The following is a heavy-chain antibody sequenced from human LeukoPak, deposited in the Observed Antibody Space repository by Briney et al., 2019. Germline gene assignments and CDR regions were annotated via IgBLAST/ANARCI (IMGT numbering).Heavy chain of an antibody. CDR1: GYTFTGYY. CDR3: ARQGYSGHSQGAADY. V-gene: IGHV1-2*02. D-gene: IGHD4-23*01. CDR2: INPNSGGT. Sequence: ASVKVSCKVSGYTFTGYYMHWVRQAPGQGLEWMGWINPNSGGTNYAQKFQGRVTMTRDTSISTAYMELSRLRSDDTAVYYCARQGYSGHSQGAADYWGQGTLVTVSS. J-gene: IGHJ4*02.